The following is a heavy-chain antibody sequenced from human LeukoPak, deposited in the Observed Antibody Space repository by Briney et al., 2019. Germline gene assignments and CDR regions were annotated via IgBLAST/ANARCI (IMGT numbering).Heavy chain of an antibody. J-gene: IGHJ4*02. CDR2: IYSGGST. CDR3: ARGRWVRGVNPTPFEY. CDR1: GFTVSSNY. D-gene: IGHD3-10*01. Sequence: GGSLRLSCAASGFTVSSNYMSWVRQAPGKGLEWVSVIYSGGSTYYADSVKGRFTISRDNSKNTLYLQMNSLRAEDTAVYYCARGRWVRGVNPTPFEYWGQGTLVTVSS. V-gene: IGHV3-53*01.